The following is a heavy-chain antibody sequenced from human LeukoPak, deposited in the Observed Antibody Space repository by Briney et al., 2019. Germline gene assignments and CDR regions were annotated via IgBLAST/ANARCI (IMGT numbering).Heavy chain of an antibody. CDR1: GGSISSYY. D-gene: IGHD3-22*01. CDR3: ARGAYYYDSSGYYPGNFQH. Sequence: SETLSLTCTVSGGSISSYYWSWIRQPPGKGLEWIGYIYYSGSTNYNPSLKSRVTISVDTSKNQFSLKLSSVTAADTAVYYCARGAYYYDSSGYYPGNFQHWGQGTPVTVSS. V-gene: IGHV4-59*01. CDR2: IYYSGST. J-gene: IGHJ1*01.